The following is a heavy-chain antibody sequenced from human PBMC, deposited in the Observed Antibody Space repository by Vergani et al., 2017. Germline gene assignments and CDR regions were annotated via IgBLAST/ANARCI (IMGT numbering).Heavy chain of an antibody. Sequence: QVQLVQSGAEVKKPGSSVKVSCKASGGTFSSYAISWVRQAPGQGLEWMGGIIPIFGTANYAQKFQGRVTITADESTSTAYMGLSSLRAEDTAVYYCASRIVEMVTITSGYYYYYGMDVWGQGTTVTVSS. CDR3: ASRIVEMVTITSGYYYYYGMDV. J-gene: IGHJ6*02. CDR1: GGTFSSYA. V-gene: IGHV1-69*01. CDR2: IIPIFGTA. D-gene: IGHD5-24*01.